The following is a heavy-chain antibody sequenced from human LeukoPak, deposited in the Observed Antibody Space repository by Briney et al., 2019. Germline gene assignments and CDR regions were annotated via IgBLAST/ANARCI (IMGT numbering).Heavy chain of an antibody. V-gene: IGHV4-39*01. CDR1: RGSICCSSYY. D-gene: IGHD3-22*01. Sequence: SETLSHTRIFSRGSICCSSYYWGWTRQPPGKGLEWLGSIYYSGSTFYNPSLKSRVTISVDKSKNQFSLKLRSVNAAAPAVIFCARQEYTYYSNSSFGDYWGQGTLVTVSS. CDR2: IYYSGST. J-gene: IGHJ4*02. CDR3: ARQEYTYYSNSSFGDY.